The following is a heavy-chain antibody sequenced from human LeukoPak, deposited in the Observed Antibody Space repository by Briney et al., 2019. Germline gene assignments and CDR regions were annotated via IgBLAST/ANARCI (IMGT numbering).Heavy chain of an antibody. CDR2: ISVYNGNT. CDR3: ARDHSSSCQLFDY. CDR1: GYTFTNFG. D-gene: IGHD6-13*01. V-gene: IGHV1-18*01. Sequence: ASVKVSCKASGYTFTNFGITWVRQAPGQGLEWMGWISVYNGNTKFAEKLQGRVTMTTDTSTTTAYMELRNLRSDDTAVYYCARDHSSSCQLFDYWGQGTLVTVSP. J-gene: IGHJ4*02.